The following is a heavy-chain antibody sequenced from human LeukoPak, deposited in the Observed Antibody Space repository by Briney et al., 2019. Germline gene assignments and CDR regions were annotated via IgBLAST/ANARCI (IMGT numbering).Heavy chain of an antibody. V-gene: IGHV1-2*06. CDR1: GYTFTGYY. D-gene: IGHD4-17*01. Sequence: GASVKVSCKASGYTFTGYYMHWVRQAPGQGLEWMGRINPNSGGTNYAQKFQGRVAMTRDTSISTAYMELSRLRSDDTAVYYCARVEAYGDYVYWGQGTLVTVSS. CDR2: INPNSGGT. CDR3: ARVEAYGDYVY. J-gene: IGHJ4*02.